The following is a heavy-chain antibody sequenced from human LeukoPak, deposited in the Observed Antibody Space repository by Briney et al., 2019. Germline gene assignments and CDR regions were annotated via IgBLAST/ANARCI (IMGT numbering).Heavy chain of an antibody. V-gene: IGHV3-23*01. CDR1: GLIFSNFA. Sequence: GGSLRLSCEASGLIFSNFAMAWVRQAPGKGLEWVSPITGTSGRTYYAASVKGRFTISRDNSKNTVYLQMDNLRAEDTALYYCAKDHVNAGRLDYWGQGTPVTVSS. D-gene: IGHD6-13*01. CDR3: AKDHVNAGRLDY. CDR2: ITGTSGRT. J-gene: IGHJ4*02.